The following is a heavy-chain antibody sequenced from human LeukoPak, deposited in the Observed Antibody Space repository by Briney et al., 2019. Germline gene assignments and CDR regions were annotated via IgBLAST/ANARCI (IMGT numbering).Heavy chain of an antibody. J-gene: IGHJ3*02. Sequence: GGSLRLSCAASGFTFSSYSMNWVRQAPGKGLEWVSSISSSGTYVYYADSVKGRFTISRDNAKNSLSLQMNSLRADGAAVYYCARASSKQLAGYLPDGFDIWGQGTMVTVSS. V-gene: IGHV3-21*01. D-gene: IGHD3-9*01. CDR3: ARASSKQLAGYLPDGFDI. CDR1: GFTFSSYS. CDR2: ISSSGTYV.